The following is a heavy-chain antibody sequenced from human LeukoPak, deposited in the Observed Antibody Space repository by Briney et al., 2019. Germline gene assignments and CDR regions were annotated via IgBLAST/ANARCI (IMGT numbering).Heavy chain of an antibody. J-gene: IGHJ4*02. CDR3: GRKTGVTGEAFDC. Sequence: PGGSLRLSCAASGFTFSSYAMSWVRQAPGKGLEWVANIKVDGSEKYYLDSVKGRFTISRDNAKNSVYLQMNSLRTEDTAVYYCGRKTGVTGEAFDCWGQGTLVTVSS. V-gene: IGHV3-7*03. CDR1: GFTFSSYA. D-gene: IGHD7-27*01. CDR2: IKVDGSEK.